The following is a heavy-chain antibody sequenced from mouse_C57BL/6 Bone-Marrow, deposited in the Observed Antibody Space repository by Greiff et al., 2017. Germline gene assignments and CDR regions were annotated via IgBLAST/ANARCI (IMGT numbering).Heavy chain of an antibody. CDR1: GYTFTSYW. D-gene: IGHD2-5*01. V-gene: IGHV1-55*01. CDR2: IYPGSGST. CDR3: ARPYYSNDWDFDV. Sequence: QVQLQQSGAELVKPGASVKMSCKASGYTFTSYWLTWVKQRPGQGLEWIGAIYPGSGSTNYNEKFTSKATLNVDTSSRTAYMQLSSLTSEDSAVYYCARPYYSNDWDFDVCGTGTTVTVSS. J-gene: IGHJ1*03.